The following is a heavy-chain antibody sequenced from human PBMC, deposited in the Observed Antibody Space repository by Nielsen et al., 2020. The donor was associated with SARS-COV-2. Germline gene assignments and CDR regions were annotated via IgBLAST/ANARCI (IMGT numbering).Heavy chain of an antibody. CDR3: AREGLVGATTGALDY. D-gene: IGHD1-26*01. V-gene: IGHV3-64*04. CDR1: GFSFSIHA. Sequence: GVLKISCSASGFSFSIHAMHWVRQAPGKGLEFVSVINSRGDKRYYADSVEDRFTISRDNSKNTLYLEMNSLRAEDTAVYYCAREGLVGATTGALDYWGQGTLVTVSS. CDR2: INSRGDKR. J-gene: IGHJ4*02.